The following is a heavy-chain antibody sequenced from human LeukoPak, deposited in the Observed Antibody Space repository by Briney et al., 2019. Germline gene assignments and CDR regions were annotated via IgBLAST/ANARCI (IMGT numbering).Heavy chain of an antibody. CDR2: ISYDGSNK. V-gene: IGHV3-30*09. CDR1: GFTFSSYA. CDR3: ASSGYYLTDAFDI. D-gene: IGHD3-22*01. Sequence: GGSLRLSCAASGFTFSSYAMHWVRQAPGKGLEWVAVISYDGSNKYYADSVKGRFAISRDNSKSTLCLQMNSLRAEDTTVYYCASSGYYLTDAFDIWGQGTMVTVSS. J-gene: IGHJ3*02.